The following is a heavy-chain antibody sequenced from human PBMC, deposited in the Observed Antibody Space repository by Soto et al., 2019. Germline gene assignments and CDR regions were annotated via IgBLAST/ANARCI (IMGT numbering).Heavy chain of an antibody. J-gene: IGHJ4*02. CDR1: GFTVSSNY. CDR3: ARVTTIFGVDKYYFDY. Sequence: GGSLRLSCAASGFTVSSNYMSWVRQAPGKGLEWVSVIYSGGSTYYADSVKGRFTISRDNAKNSLYLQMNSLRAEDTAVYYCARVTTIFGVDKYYFDYWGQGTLVTVSS. D-gene: IGHD3-3*01. CDR2: IYSGGST. V-gene: IGHV3-53*01.